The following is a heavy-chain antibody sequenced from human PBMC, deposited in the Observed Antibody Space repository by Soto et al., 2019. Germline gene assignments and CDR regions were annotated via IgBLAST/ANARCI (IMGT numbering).Heavy chain of an antibody. J-gene: IGHJ4*02. V-gene: IGHV1-18*01. Sequence: QVQLVQSGGEVKNPGASVKVSCKASGYAFNSRYINWVRQAPGQGLEWMGWISGYSAKTNYAQNLQGRVTMTIHTSANKAYMELRSLTSAATAVYYCARGGQWDFLSDYWGQGTLVAVSS. CDR3: ARGGQWDFLSDY. CDR2: ISGYSAKT. CDR1: GYAFNSRY. D-gene: IGHD1-26*01.